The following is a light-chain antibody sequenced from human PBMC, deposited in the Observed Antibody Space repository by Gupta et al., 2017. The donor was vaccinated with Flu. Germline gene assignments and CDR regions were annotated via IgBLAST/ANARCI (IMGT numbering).Light chain of an antibody. CDR1: QSVSSY. V-gene: IGKV3-11*01. CDR3: QQRSNSPT. CDR2: DTS. Sequence: EIVLTQSPPTLSLSPGERATLSCRASQSVSSYLAWYQQKPGQAPRLLIYDTSNRATGIPARFSGSGSGTDFTLTISSLEPEDFAVYYCQQRSNSPTFGGGTKVEIK. J-gene: IGKJ4*01.